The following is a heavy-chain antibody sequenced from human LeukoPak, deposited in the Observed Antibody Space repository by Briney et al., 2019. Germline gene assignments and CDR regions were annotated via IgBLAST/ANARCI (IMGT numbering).Heavy chain of an antibody. V-gene: IGHV3-23*01. D-gene: IGHD2-8*01. CDR2: ISGSGETT. J-gene: IGHJ4*02. Sequence: GGSLRLSCAASGFTFSSYGMTWLRQTPAKGLEWVSAISGSGETTYFSDSVKGRFTISRDNSKNTLFLQMNSLRVEDAAMYYCAKTNGYFDQWGQGTLVAVSS. CDR3: AKTNGYFDQ. CDR1: GFTFSSYG.